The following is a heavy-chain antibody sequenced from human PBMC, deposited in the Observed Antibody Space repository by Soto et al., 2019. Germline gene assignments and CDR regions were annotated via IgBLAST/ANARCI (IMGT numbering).Heavy chain of an antibody. J-gene: IGHJ5*02. CDR1: CGSISSYY. CDR3: ARRGSQTWFGP. CDR2: IFYSGST. V-gene: IGHV4-59*01. Sequence: SEILSLNSSGSCGSISSYYWRWIRQPPGKGVEWIGYIFYSGSTNYNPSLKSRVTISVDTSKNQFSLKLSSVTAADTAVYYCARRGSQTWFGPRGQGNLVTVAS.